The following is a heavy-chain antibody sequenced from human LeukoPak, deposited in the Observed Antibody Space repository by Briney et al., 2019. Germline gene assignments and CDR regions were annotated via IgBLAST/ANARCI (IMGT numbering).Heavy chain of an antibody. CDR3: ARGGTVRSLHARMDV. D-gene: IGHD1-1*01. Sequence: PGGSLRLSCAASGFTVSSNYMSWVRQAPGKGLEWVANIKQDGSEKYYVDSVKGRFTISRDNAKNSLYLQMNSLRAEDTAVYYCARGGTVRSLHARMDVWGKGTTVTVSS. CDR2: IKQDGSEK. CDR1: GFTVSSNY. J-gene: IGHJ6*04. V-gene: IGHV3-7*01.